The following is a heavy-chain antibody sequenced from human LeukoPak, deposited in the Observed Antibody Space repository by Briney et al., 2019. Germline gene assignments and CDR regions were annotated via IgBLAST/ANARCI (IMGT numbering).Heavy chain of an antibody. J-gene: IGHJ6*02. V-gene: IGHV3-53*01. CDR2: IYSGGST. D-gene: IGHD6-13*01. Sequence: GGSLRLSCAASGFTVSSNYMSWVRQAPGKGLEWVSVIYSGGSTCYADSVKGRFTISRDNSKNTLYLQMNSLRAEDTAVYYCARDIRYSSSSALYYYYGMDVWGQGTTVTVSS. CDR3: ARDIRYSSSSALYYYYGMDV. CDR1: GFTVSSNY.